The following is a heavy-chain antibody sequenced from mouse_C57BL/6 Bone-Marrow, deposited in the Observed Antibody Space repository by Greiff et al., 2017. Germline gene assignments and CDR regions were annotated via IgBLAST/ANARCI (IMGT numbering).Heavy chain of an antibody. D-gene: IGHD1-1*01. CDR1: CYTFTSYD. V-gene: IGHV1-85*01. J-gene: IGHJ2*01. CDR2: IYPRDGST. Sequence: VQLQQSGPELVKPGASVKLSCKASCYTFTSYDINWVKQRPGQGLEWIGWIYPRDGSTKYNEKFKGKATLTVDTSSSTAYMELHSLTSEDSAVYFCARRDYYGSREYFDYWGQGTTLTVSS. CDR3: ARRDYYGSREYFDY.